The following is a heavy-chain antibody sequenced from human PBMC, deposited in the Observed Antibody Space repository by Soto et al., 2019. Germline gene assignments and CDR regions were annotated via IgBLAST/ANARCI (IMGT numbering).Heavy chain of an antibody. J-gene: IGHJ6*02. CDR1: GGTFSSYA. CDR2: IIPIFGTA. D-gene: IGHD6-19*01. CDR3: ARAIPSGWTYYDYYAMDV. V-gene: IGHV1-69*06. Sequence: QVQLVQSGAEVKKPGSSVKVSCKASGGTFSSYAISWVRQAPGKGLEWMGGIIPIFGTANYAQKFQGRVTITADKAPSTDYMELSSLRSEDTAVYYCARAIPSGWTYYDYYAMDVWGQGTTVTVSS.